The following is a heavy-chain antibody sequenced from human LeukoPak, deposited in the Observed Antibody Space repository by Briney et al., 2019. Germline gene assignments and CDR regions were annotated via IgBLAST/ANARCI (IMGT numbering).Heavy chain of an antibody. D-gene: IGHD6-19*01. V-gene: IGHV3-30*02. CDR3: ANIDGGWHGPLAPPPSSNY. Sequence: GGSLRLSRAAPGFTFSSYGMHWVRQAPGKGLEWVAFIRYDGSNKYYADSVKGRFTISRDNSKNTLYLQMNSLRAEDTAVYYCANIDGGWHGPLAPPPSSNYWGQGTLVTVSS. CDR2: IRYDGSNK. J-gene: IGHJ4*02. CDR1: GFTFSSYG.